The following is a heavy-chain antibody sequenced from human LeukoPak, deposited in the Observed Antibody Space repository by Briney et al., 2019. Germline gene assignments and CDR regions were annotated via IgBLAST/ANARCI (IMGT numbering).Heavy chain of an antibody. Sequence: GGSLRLSCAASGFTFSSYSMNWVRQAPGKGLEWVSYISRSSSTIYYADSVKGRFTISRDNAKNSLYLQMNSLRAEDTAVYYCARAPKDCSGGSCYFPGYWGQGTLVTVSS. CDR2: ISRSSSTI. CDR1: GFTFSSYS. V-gene: IGHV3-48*01. D-gene: IGHD2-15*01. CDR3: ARAPKDCSGGSCYFPGY. J-gene: IGHJ4*02.